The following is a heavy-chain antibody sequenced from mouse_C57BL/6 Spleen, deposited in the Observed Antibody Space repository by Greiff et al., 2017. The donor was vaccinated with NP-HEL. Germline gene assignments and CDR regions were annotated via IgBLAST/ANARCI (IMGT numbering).Heavy chain of an antibody. CDR1: GFNIKDYY. CDR3: ASYYYGSSHTTWYFDV. Sequence: VQLKQSGAELVKPGASVKLSCTASGFNIKDYYMHWVKQRTEQGLEWIGRIDPEDGETKYAPKFQGKATITADTSSNTAYLQLSSLTSEDTAVYYCASYYYGSSHTTWYFDVWGTGTTVTVSS. V-gene: IGHV14-2*01. J-gene: IGHJ1*03. D-gene: IGHD1-1*01. CDR2: IDPEDGET.